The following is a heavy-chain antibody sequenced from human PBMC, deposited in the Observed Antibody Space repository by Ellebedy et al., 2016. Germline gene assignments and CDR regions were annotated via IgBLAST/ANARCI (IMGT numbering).Heavy chain of an antibody. CDR1: GFTFSIYA. V-gene: IGHV3-23*01. D-gene: IGHD5-18*01. Sequence: GGSLRLSCAASGFTFSIYAMGWVRQAPGKGLEWVSYIPDSGASTYYADSVKGRFTISRDNSRNTLYLQMNSLRAEDKAVYYCAREYSGYINAWDYWGQGTLVTVST. CDR3: AREYSGYINAWDY. CDR2: IPDSGAST. J-gene: IGHJ4*02.